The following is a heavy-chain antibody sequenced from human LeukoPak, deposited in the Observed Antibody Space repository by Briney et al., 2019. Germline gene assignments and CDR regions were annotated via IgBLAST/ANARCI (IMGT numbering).Heavy chain of an antibody. CDR3: AGRFSDAFDM. V-gene: IGHV3-33*05. D-gene: IGHD3-10*01. CDR2: ISYDGSNK. CDR1: GFTFSTYG. J-gene: IGHJ3*02. Sequence: PGGSLRLSCAASGFTFSTYGMHWVRQAPGKGLEWVAVISYDGSNKYYADSVKGRFTVSRDNSKNTLYLQMNSLRAEDTAVYYGAGRFSDAFDMWAKGPMVTVSS.